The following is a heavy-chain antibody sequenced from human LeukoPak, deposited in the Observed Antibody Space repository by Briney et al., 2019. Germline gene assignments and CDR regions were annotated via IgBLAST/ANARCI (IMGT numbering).Heavy chain of an antibody. CDR2: IYPGDSDT. CDR3: ARPHGYCSSTSCYGRGDAFDI. CDR1: GYSFTSYW. J-gene: IGHJ3*02. D-gene: IGHD2-2*03. V-gene: IGHV5-51*01. Sequence: GESLKISCKGSGYSFTSYWIGWVRQVPGKGLEWMGIIYPGDSDTRYSPSFQGQVTISADKSISTVYLQWSSLKASDTAMYYCARPHGYCSSTSCYGRGDAFDIWGQGTMVTVSS.